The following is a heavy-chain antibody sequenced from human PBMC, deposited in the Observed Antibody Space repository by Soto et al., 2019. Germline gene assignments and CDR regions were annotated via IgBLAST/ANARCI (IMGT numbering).Heavy chain of an antibody. CDR3: ARGLADPPSGYDPDYGMDV. J-gene: IGHJ6*02. V-gene: IGHV3-48*02. D-gene: IGHD5-12*01. CDR1: GFTFSSYS. Sequence: LRLSCAASGFTFSSYSMNWVRQAPGKGLEWVSYISSSSTIYYADSVKGRFTISRDNAKNSLYLQMNSLRDEDTAVYYCARGLADPPSGYDPDYGMDVWGQGTTVTVSS. CDR2: ISSSSTI.